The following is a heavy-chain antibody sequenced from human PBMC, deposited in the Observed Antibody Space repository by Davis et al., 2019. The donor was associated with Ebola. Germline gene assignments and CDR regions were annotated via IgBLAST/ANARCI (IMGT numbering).Heavy chain of an antibody. V-gene: IGHV3-23*01. D-gene: IGHD2-2*01. J-gene: IGHJ4*02. CDR2: ISGSGGIT. CDR3: ARGLIGTKGDLREGY. CDR1: GFTFSSYA. Sequence: GESLKISCAASGFTFSSYAMSWVRQAPGKGLEWVSAISGSGGITYYADSVKGRFTISRDNSKNTLYLQMNSLRAEDTAVYYCARGLIGTKGDLREGYWGQGTLVTVSS.